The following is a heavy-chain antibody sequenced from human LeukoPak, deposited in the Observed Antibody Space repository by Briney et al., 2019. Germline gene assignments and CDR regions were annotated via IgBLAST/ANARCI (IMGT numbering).Heavy chain of an antibody. Sequence: ASVKVSCKASGYTFTSYGISWVQQAPGQALEWMGWISAYNGNTNYAQKLQGRVTMTTDTSTSTAYMELRSLRSDDTAVYYCARDAGYYDSSGYWDWYFDLWGRGTLVTVSS. CDR2: ISAYNGNT. CDR3: ARDAGYYDSSGYWDWYFDL. V-gene: IGHV1-18*01. CDR1: GYTFTSYG. J-gene: IGHJ2*01. D-gene: IGHD3-22*01.